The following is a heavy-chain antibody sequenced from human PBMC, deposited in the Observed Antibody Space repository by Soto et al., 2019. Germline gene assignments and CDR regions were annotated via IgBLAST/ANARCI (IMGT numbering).Heavy chain of an antibody. CDR1: GGSISSYY. CDR2: IYYSGSP. J-gene: IGHJ6*02. CDR3: ASSNIAAAGFYYYGMDV. V-gene: IGHV4-59*01. D-gene: IGHD6-13*01. Sequence: QVQLQESGPGLVKPSETLSLTCTVSGGSISSYYWSWIRQPPGKGLEWIGYIYYSGSPNYNPSLKNRVTITVDTSKNQFSLKLSSVTAADTAVYYCASSNIAAAGFYYYGMDVWGRGTTVTVSS.